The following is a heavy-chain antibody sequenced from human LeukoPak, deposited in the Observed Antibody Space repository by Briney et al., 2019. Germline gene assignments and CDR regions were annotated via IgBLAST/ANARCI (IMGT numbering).Heavy chain of an antibody. D-gene: IGHD3-10*01. V-gene: IGHV1-2*02. CDR3: AGGGGFGEGGTTGGGFDY. Sequence: GASVKVSCKASGYTFTGYYMHWVRQAPGQGLEWMGWINPNSGGTNYAQKFQGRVTMTRDTSISTAYMELSRLRSDDTAVYYCAGGGGFGEGGTTGGGFDYWGQGTLVTVSS. J-gene: IGHJ4*02. CDR2: INPNSGGT. CDR1: GYTFTGYY.